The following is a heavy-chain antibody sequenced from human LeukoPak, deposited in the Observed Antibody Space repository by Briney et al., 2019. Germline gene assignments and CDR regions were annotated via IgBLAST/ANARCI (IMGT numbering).Heavy chain of an antibody. J-gene: IGHJ5*02. Sequence: GRSLRLSCAASGFTFSSYWMHWVRQAPGKGLVWVSRINSDGSSTTYADSVKGRFTISRDNAKNILYLQMNSLRAEDTAVYYCARSPNCGGDCSWGQGALVTVSS. CDR3: ARSPNCGGDCS. CDR1: GFTFSSYW. V-gene: IGHV3-74*03. D-gene: IGHD2-21*02. CDR2: INSDGSST.